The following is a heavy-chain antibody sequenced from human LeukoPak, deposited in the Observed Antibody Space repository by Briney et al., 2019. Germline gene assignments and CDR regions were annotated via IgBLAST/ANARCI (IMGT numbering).Heavy chain of an antibody. Sequence: GASVKVSCKASGYTFTSYYMHWVRQAPGQGLEWMGIISPSGGSTSYAQKFQGRVTMTRDTSTSTVYMELSSLRSEDTAVYYCARDWDMITFGGAKDYWGQGTLVTVSS. D-gene: IGHD3-16*01. CDR2: ISPSGGST. V-gene: IGHV1-46*01. CDR1: GYTFTSYY. CDR3: ARDWDMITFGGAKDY. J-gene: IGHJ4*02.